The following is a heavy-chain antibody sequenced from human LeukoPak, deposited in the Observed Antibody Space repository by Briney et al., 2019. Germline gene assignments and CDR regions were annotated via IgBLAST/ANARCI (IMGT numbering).Heavy chain of an antibody. CDR1: GFTFRTYE. CDR2: ISSTGRTI. D-gene: IGHD5-24*01. V-gene: IGHV3-48*03. Sequence: GGSLTLSCAASGFTFRTYEMKWVRQGPGKGLEWVSYISSTGRTIHYADSVKGRFTISRDNAKNSLYLQMNSLSAEDTAVYYCARVALATPYFDYWGQGTLVTVSS. CDR3: ARVALATPYFDY. J-gene: IGHJ4*02.